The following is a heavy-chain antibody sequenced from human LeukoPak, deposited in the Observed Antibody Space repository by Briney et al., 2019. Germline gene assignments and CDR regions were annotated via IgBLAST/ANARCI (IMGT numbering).Heavy chain of an antibody. CDR3: ARSVYYDSGGHYYRYFDY. Sequence: SETLSLTCTVSDGSVTNSNYYWGWIRQPPGKGLEWIGSIYYIGSTYYNPSLKSRVTISVDTSKNQFSLRLSSVTAADTAVYYCARSVYYDSGGHYYRYFDYWGQGTLVTVSS. V-gene: IGHV4-39*01. CDR1: DGSVTNSNYY. J-gene: IGHJ4*02. D-gene: IGHD3-22*01. CDR2: IYYIGST.